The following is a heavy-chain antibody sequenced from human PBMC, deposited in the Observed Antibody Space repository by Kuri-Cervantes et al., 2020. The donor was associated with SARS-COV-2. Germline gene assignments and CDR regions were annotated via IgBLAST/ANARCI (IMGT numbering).Heavy chain of an antibody. CDR1: GGSISSSNW. J-gene: IGHJ4*02. V-gene: IGHV4-4*02. CDR3: ARDGDLLWFGD. D-gene: IGHD3-10*01. Sequence: SETLSLTCAVSGGSISSSNWWSWVRQPPGKGLEWIGEIYHSGSTNYNPSLKSRVTISVVKSKNQFSLKLSSVTAADTAVYYCARDGDLLWFGDWGQGTLVTVSS. CDR2: IYHSGST.